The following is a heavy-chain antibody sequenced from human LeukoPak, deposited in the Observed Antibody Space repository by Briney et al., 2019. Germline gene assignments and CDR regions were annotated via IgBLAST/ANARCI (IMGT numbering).Heavy chain of an antibody. J-gene: IGHJ5*02. D-gene: IGHD2-15*01. CDR2: ISPYNGNT. Sequence: GASVKVSCKASGYTFTSYGISWVRQAPGQGLEWMGWISPYNGNTNYAQKLQGRVTMTTDTSTSTAYMGLRSLRSDDTAVYYCARGGLGYCSGGSCPSNWFDPWGQGTLVTVSS. V-gene: IGHV1-18*01. CDR1: GYTFTSYG. CDR3: ARGGLGYCSGGSCPSNWFDP.